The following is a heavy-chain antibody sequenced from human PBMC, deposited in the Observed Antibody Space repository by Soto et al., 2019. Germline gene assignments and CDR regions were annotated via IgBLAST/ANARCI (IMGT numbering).Heavy chain of an antibody. J-gene: IGHJ2*01. V-gene: IGHV4-59*08. CDR2: IYYSGST. CDR1: GGSISSYY. CDR3: ARSGDWYFDL. Sequence: QVQLQESGPGLVKPSETLSLTCTVSGGSISSYYWSWIRQPPGKGLEWIGYIYYSGSTNYNPSLKSRVTISVDTSKNQFSLKLSAVTAADTAVYYCARSGDWYFDLWGRGTLVTVSS.